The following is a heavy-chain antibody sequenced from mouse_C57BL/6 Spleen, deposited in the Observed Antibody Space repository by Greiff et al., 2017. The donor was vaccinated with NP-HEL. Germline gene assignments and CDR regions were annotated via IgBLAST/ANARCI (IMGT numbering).Heavy chain of an antibody. J-gene: IGHJ3*01. Sequence: DVKLVESGGGLVKPGGSLKLSCAASGFTFSDYGMHWVRQAPEKGLEWVAYISSGSSTIYYADTVKGRFTISRDNAKNTLFLQMTSLRSEDTAMYYCARPYYGSSWGFAYWGQGTLVTVSA. CDR1: GFTFSDYG. D-gene: IGHD1-1*01. V-gene: IGHV5-17*01. CDR3: ARPYYGSSWGFAY. CDR2: ISSGSSTI.